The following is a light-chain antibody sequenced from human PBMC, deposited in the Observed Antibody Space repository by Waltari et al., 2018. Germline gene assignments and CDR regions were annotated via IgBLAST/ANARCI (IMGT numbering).Light chain of an antibody. CDR2: EVN. V-gene: IGLV2-23*02. J-gene: IGLJ2*01. CDR3: SSYAGSNTYMI. Sequence: QSALTQPASVSGSPGQSITISSTGTSSAVGNYNLVSWYQKHPGKAPKLMIYEVNKRPSGASNRFAGSKSGNTASLTISGLQAEDEADYYCSSYAGSNTYMIFGGGTKLTVL. CDR1: SSAVGNYNL.